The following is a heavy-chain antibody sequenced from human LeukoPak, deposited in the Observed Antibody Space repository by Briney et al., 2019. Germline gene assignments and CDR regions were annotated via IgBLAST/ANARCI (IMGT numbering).Heavy chain of an antibody. V-gene: IGHV3-74*03. CDR2: ISPDGSTT. D-gene: IGHD3-10*02. CDR3: ARDLHYYVAMDV. J-gene: IGHJ6*02. CDR1: GFTFSRYW. Sequence: GGSLRLSCAASGFTFSRYWMHWVRQAPGKGLMWVSRISPDGSTTLYADSVKGRFTISRDNAKNTLYLQMNSLGAEDTAVYYCARDLHYYVAMDVWGQGTTVTVSS.